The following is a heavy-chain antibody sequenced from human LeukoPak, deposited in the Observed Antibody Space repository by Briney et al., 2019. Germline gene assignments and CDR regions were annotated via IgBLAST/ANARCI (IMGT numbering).Heavy chain of an antibody. CDR2: IYTSGST. D-gene: IGHD4-17*01. CDR1: GGSVSSYY. J-gene: IGHJ3*02. V-gene: IGHV4-4*07. CDR3: ARDPGYDYADYIQDPFDI. Sequence: PSETLSLTCTVSGGSVSSYYWSWIRQPAGKGLEWIGRIYTSGSTNYNPSLRGRVTISVDKPKNQFSLQLSSVTAADTAVYYCARDPGYDYADYIQDPFDIWGHGTMVAVSS.